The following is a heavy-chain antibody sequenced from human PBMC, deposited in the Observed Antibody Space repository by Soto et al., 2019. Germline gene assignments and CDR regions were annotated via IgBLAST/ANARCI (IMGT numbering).Heavy chain of an antibody. Sequence: PGESLKISCKGSGYSFTSYWISWVRQMPGKGLEWMGRIDPSDSYTNYSPSFQGHVTISADKSISTAYLQWSSLKASDTAMYYCARRSSGWYSPRDYYYYYYMDVWGKGTTVTVSS. CDR2: IDPSDSYT. D-gene: IGHD6-19*01. J-gene: IGHJ6*03. CDR3: ARRSSGWYSPRDYYYYYYMDV. V-gene: IGHV5-10-1*01. CDR1: GYSFTSYW.